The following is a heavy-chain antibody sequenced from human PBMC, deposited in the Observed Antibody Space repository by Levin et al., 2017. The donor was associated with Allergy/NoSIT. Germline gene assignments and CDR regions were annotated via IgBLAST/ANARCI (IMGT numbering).Heavy chain of an antibody. Sequence: QLGESLKISCAASGFTFHDYAMHWVRQAPGKGLEWVSSISSNSGSMYYADSVKGRFTISRDNAKNSLYLQITSLRTDDTAFYYCVKDVMDFLVGYFDLWGRGTLLTVSS. J-gene: IGHJ2*01. V-gene: IGHV3-9*01. D-gene: IGHD2-15*01. CDR2: ISSNSGSM. CDR3: VKDVMDFLVGYFDL. CDR1: GFTFHDYA.